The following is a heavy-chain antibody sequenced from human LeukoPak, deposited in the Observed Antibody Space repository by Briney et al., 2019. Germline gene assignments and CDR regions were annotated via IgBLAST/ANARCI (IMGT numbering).Heavy chain of an antibody. D-gene: IGHD1-1*01. V-gene: IGHV3-23*01. CDR1: GFPFSNYA. CDR2: DTGTGGST. CDR3: ATTGPSDY. J-gene: IGHJ4*02. Sequence: GGSLRLSCAAPGFPFSNYAMTRVRWAAGKGVEWASTDTGTGGSTSYVECVKGRHPISRDNSKNTLSLHISSRRPEDKAVYYCATTGPSDYWGEGTLVTPSS.